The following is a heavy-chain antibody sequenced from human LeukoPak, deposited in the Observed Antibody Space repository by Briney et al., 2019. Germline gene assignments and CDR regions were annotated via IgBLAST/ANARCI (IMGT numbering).Heavy chain of an antibody. Sequence: PSETQSLTCTVSGGPIHDYYWRWIRQSPEKGLEGLAIIYYPGKTNYNPSLASRLTVSVDTSKNQVFMKLRSVTAADTAVYYCARQPGSFYEVGASDSWGQGTLVTVSS. CDR3: ARQPGSFYEVGASDS. V-gene: IGHV4-59*08. CDR2: IYYPGKT. D-gene: IGHD1-26*01. J-gene: IGHJ5*01. CDR1: GGPIHDYY.